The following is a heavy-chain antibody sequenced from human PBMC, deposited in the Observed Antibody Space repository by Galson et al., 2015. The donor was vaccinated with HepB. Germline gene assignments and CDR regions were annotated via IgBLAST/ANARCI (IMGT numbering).Heavy chain of an antibody. J-gene: IGHJ3*02. V-gene: IGHV6-1*01. Sequence: CAISGDSVSSNSAAWNWIRQSPSRGLEWLGRTYYRSKWYNDYAVSVKSRITINPDTSKNQFSLQLNSVTPEDTAVYYCARDPSILEDRITIFGVVQPGVGAFDIWGQGTMVTVSS. D-gene: IGHD3-3*01. CDR1: GDSVSSNSAA. CDR2: TYYRSKWYN. CDR3: ARDPSILEDRITIFGVVQPGVGAFDI.